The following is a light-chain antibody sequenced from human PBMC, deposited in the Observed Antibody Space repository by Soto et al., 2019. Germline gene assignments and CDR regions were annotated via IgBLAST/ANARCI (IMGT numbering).Light chain of an antibody. CDR2: ASS. V-gene: IGKV3-20*01. CDR1: QSRGSNF. CDR3: RLYGISPH. J-gene: IGKJ5*01. Sequence: EIVLTQSPGTLSLSPGEIATLPCKTSQSRGSNFLAWYQHKPGQAPRILIYASSNRATGIPDRFSGSASGTDFTLTINRLEPEDFAVYYCRLYGISPHFGQGTRLEI.